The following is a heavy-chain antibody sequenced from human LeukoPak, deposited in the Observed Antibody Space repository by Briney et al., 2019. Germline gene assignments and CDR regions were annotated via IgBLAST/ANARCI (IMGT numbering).Heavy chain of an antibody. Sequence: PGGSLRLSCAASGFTFTSYWMRWVRQAPGKGLEWVSYISSGSSNICYADSVKGRFTISRDNAKNSLYLQMNSLRDEDTAVYYCARDRGSSSWHSFDYWGQGTLVTVSS. CDR2: ISSGSSNI. CDR1: GFTFTSYW. CDR3: ARDRGSSSWHSFDY. J-gene: IGHJ4*02. D-gene: IGHD6-13*01. V-gene: IGHV3-48*02.